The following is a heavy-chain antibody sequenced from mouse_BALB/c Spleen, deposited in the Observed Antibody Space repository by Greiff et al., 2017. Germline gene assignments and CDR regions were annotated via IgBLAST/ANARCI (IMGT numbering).Heavy chain of an antibody. CDR3: TSYYDGGFAY. CDR2: INPSNGGT. J-gene: IGHJ3*01. CDR1: GYTFTSYY. D-gene: IGHD2-4*01. V-gene: IGHV1S81*02. Sequence: VQLQQSGAELVKPGASVKLSCKASGYTFTSYYMYWVKQRPGQGLEWIGEINPSNGGTNFNEKFKSKATLTVDKSSSTAYMQLSSLTSEDSAVYYCTSYYDGGFAYWGQGTLVTVSA.